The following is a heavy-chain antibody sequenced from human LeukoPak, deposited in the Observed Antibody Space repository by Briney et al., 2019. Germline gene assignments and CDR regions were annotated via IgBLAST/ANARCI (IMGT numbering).Heavy chain of an antibody. Sequence: PSETLSLTCTVSGGSISSSSYYWGWIRQPPGKGLEWIGSIYYSGSTYYNPSLKSRVTISVDTSKNQFSLKLSSVTAQDTAVYYCSRRGYCSSTSCRTFDHWGQGTLVTVSS. J-gene: IGHJ4*02. D-gene: IGHD2-2*01. V-gene: IGHV4-39*01. CDR2: IYYSGST. CDR1: GGSISSSSYY. CDR3: SRRGYCSSTSCRTFDH.